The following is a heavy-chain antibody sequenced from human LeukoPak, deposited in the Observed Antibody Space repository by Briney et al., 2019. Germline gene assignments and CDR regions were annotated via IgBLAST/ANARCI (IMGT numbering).Heavy chain of an antibody. J-gene: IGHJ4*02. CDR3: VRDPEALDY. Sequence: GRSLRLSCAASGFTFSSYSMNWVRQAPGKGLEWVSYISRGRPTIHYADSVKGRFTISRDNAKNSLSLQMNSLRDEDTAVYYCVRDPEALDYWGQGTLVTVSS. CDR2: ISRGRPTI. CDR1: GFTFSSYS. V-gene: IGHV3-48*02.